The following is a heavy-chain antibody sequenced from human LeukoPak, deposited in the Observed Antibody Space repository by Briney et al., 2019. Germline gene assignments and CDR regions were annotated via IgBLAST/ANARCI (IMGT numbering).Heavy chain of an antibody. D-gene: IGHD3-10*01. V-gene: IGHV1-2*02. J-gene: IGHJ4*02. CDR1: GYTFTAYY. CDR2: INPNSGGT. CDR3: ARRGSGSDENFDY. Sequence: ASVTVSCKASGYTFTAYYMHWVRQAPGQGLEWMGWINPNSGGTNYAQKFQGRVTMTRDTSISTAYMELSRLRSDDTAVYYCARRGSGSDENFDYWGQGTLVTVSS.